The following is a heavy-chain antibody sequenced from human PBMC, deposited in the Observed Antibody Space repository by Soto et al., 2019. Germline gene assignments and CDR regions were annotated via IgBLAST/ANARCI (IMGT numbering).Heavy chain of an antibody. CDR2: ISSSSSYI. CDR3: ARKGSCYYSRLH. J-gene: IGHJ4*02. D-gene: IGHD3-22*01. Sequence: LRLSCAASGFTFSSYSMNWVRQAPGKGLEWVSSISSSSSYIYYADSVKGRFTISRDNAKNSLYLQMNSLRAEDTAVYYCARKGSCYYSRLHWGQGTLVTVAS. V-gene: IGHV3-21*01. CDR1: GFTFSSYS.